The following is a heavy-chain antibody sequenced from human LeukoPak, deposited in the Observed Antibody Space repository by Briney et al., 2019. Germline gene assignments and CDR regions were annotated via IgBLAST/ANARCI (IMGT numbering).Heavy chain of an antibody. CDR2: FYHSWNT. D-gene: IGHD2-8*01. V-gene: IGHV4-38-2*01. CDR1: GYSFSICYD. CDR3: ARTTNSQPPRWYVDL. J-gene: IGHJ2*01. Sequence: GTLSLSCAVSGYSFSICYDWGWIRPPPGRGLGWFCIFYHSWNTQYNPSVKGRFTLSGDTSKNHFYLNIKSLTAADTAVYFFARTTNSQPPRWYVDLWGRGTLVTVSS.